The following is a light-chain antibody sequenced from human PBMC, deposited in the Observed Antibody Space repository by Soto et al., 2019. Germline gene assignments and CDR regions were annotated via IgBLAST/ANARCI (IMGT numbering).Light chain of an antibody. Sequence: QSVLTQPPSVSAAPGQKVTISCSGSSSNIGNNYVSWYQQHPGKAPKLMIYEGSKRPSGVSNRFSGSKSGNTASLTISGLQAEDEADYYCCSYAGSSTFHVVFGGGTKLTVL. CDR3: CSYAGSSTFHVV. CDR1: SSNIGNNY. V-gene: IGLV2-23*03. J-gene: IGLJ2*01. CDR2: EGS.